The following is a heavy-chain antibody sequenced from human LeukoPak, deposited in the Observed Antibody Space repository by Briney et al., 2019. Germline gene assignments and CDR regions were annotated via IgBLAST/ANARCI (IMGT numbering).Heavy chain of an antibody. J-gene: IGHJ4*02. CDR2: INHSGST. CDR1: GGSFSGYC. D-gene: IGHD2-8*01. V-gene: IGHV4-34*01. CDR3: ATENGFNDY. Sequence: SDTLSLTCAVYGGSFSGYCWSWIRQPPGKGLEWIGEINHSGSTNYNPSLKSRVTRSLDTSKNQFSMKLSSVTAADTSVYYCATENGFNDYWGQGTLVTVSS.